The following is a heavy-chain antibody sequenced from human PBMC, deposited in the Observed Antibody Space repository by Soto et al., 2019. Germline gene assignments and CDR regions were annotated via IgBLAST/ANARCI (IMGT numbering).Heavy chain of an antibody. J-gene: IGHJ6*02. D-gene: IGHD2-21*02. CDR2: IWDDGSNK. Sequence: QVQLVESGGGVVQPGGSLRLSCTTSGFTFNTYGMHWVRQAPGKGLGLAAIIWDDGSNKYYADSVKGRFTISRDNSKNTLYLQMNSLRAEDTALYYCARSDCTGAYCYSWPFNYGVDVWGQGTTVTVSS. V-gene: IGHV3-33*08. CDR1: GFTFNTYG. CDR3: ARSDCTGAYCYSWPFNYGVDV.